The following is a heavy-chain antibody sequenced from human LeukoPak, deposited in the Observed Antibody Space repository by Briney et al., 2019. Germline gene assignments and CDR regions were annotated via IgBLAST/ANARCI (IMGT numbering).Heavy chain of an antibody. CDR1: GYTFTSYD. J-gene: IGHJ6*02. Sequence: ASVKVSCKASGYTFTSYDINWVRQATGQGLEWMGWMNPNSGNTGYAQKFQGRVTMTRDTSTSTVYMELSSLRSEDTAVYYCARDRSGYSAAYYYYYYGMDVWGQGTTVTVSS. CDR3: ARDRSGYSAAYYYYYYGMDV. V-gene: IGHV1-8*01. CDR2: MNPNSGNT. D-gene: IGHD3-22*01.